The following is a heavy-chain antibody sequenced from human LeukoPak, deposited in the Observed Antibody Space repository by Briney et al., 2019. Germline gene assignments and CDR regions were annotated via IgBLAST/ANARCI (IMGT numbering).Heavy chain of an antibody. CDR2: ISGSGGST. D-gene: IGHD2-15*01. CDR3: AKGRAGYCSGGSCYSASDY. CDR1: GFTFSSYA. V-gene: IGHV3-23*01. Sequence: GGSLRLSCAASGFTFSSYAMSWVRQAPGKGLEWVSAISGSGGSTYYADSVKGRFTISRDNSKNTLYLQMNSLRAEDTAVYYCAKGRAGYCSGGSCYSASDYWGQGTLVTVSS. J-gene: IGHJ4*02.